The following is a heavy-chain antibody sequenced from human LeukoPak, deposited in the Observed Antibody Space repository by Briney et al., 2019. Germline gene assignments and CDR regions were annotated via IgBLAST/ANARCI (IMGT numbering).Heavy chain of an antibody. J-gene: IGHJ5*02. CDR2: MNPDSGNT. Sequence: ASVKVSCKASGYTFTNSDINWVRQATGQGLEWMGWMNPDSGNTGYAQNFQGRVTMTRNTSISTAYMELSSLRSEDTAVYYCARYITMVRGGSWFDPWGQGTLATVSS. CDR1: GYTFTNSD. CDR3: ARYITMVRGGSWFDP. D-gene: IGHD3-10*01. V-gene: IGHV1-8*01.